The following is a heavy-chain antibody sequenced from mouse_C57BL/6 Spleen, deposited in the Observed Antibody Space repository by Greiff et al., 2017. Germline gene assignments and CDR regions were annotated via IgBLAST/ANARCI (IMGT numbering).Heavy chain of an antibody. CDR3: AIGYGSSLACFAY. J-gene: IGHJ3*01. V-gene: IGHV14-2*01. D-gene: IGHD1-1*01. CDR2: IDPEAGDT. CDR1: GFNIQAYY. Sequence: VQLQQSGAELVKPGASVKLSCTASGFNIQAYYLYWVKQRTGQGLELIGRIDPEAGDTKSAPNFQGQATISADTSSNPAYLQLSCLQSEDTAVYYCAIGYGSSLACFAYWGQGTLLTVSA.